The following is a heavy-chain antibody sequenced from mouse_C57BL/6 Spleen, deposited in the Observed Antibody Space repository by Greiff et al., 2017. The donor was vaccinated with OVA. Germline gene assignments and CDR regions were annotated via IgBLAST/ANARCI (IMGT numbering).Heavy chain of an antibody. V-gene: IGHV1-69*01. CDR2: IDPSDSYT. D-gene: IGHD1-1*01. CDR3: ARRKSYGSSWFAY. Sequence: QVQLQQPGAELVMPGASVKLSCKASGYTFTSYWMHWVKQRPGQGLEWIGEIDPSDSYTTYTQQFKGKSTLTVDKSSSTAYMQLSSLTSEDSAVYYCARRKSYGSSWFAYWGQGTLVTVSA. J-gene: IGHJ3*01. CDR1: GYTFTSYW.